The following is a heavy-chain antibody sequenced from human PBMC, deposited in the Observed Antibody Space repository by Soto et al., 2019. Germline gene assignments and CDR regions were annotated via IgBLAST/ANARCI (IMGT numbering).Heavy chain of an antibody. CDR3: ARGLSVLLWFGSYGMDV. V-gene: IGHV1-8*01. D-gene: IGHD3-10*01. CDR2: MNPNSGNT. Sequence: RASVKVSCKASGYTFTSYDINWVRQATGQGLEWMGWMNPNSGNTGYAQKFQGRVTMTRNTSISTAYMELSSLRSEDTAVYYCARGLSVLLWFGSYGMDVWGQGTTVTVSS. CDR1: GYTFTSYD. J-gene: IGHJ6*02.